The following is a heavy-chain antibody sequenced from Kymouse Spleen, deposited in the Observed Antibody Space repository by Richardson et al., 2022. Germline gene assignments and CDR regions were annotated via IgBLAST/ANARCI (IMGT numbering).Heavy chain of an antibody. CDR1: GGSFSGYY. J-gene: IGHJ4*02. V-gene: IGHV4-34*01. Sequence: QVQLQQWGAGLLKPSETLSLTCAVYGGSFSGYYWSWIRQPPGKGLEWIGEINHSGSTNYNPSLKSRVTISVDTSKNQFSLKLSSVTAADTAVYYCARGREATIFDYWGQGTLVTVSS. CDR2: INHSGST. CDR3: ARGREATIFDY. D-gene: IGHD5-12*01.